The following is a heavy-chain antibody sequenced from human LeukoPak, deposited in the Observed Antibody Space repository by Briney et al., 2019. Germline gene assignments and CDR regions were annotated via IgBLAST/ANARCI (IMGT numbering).Heavy chain of an antibody. CDR1: VYTFTTYG. J-gene: IGHJ4*02. CDR3: ARDIGYRSTGGYYFDY. V-gene: IGHV1-18*01. Sequence: ASVKVSCKASVYTFTTYGISWVRQAPGQGLEWRAWISAYNGNTHYAQKLQGRVTMTTDTSTSTAYMELRSLSSDDTAVYYCARDIGYRSTGGYYFDYWGQGTLVTVSS. D-gene: IGHD6-13*01. CDR2: ISAYNGNT.